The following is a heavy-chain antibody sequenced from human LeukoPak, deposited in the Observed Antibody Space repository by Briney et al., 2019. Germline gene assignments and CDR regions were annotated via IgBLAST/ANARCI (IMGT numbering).Heavy chain of an antibody. V-gene: IGHV3-23*01. D-gene: IGHD3-10*01. Sequence: GGSLRLSCAACGFAFSSYAMSWLRQAPAKGLEWVSTIHDDGGKSYYADSVKGRFTISRDNPRNTLNLQMDGLRAEDTALYYCARDWRSQGKDTSGSYFAPLDHWGQGTQVTVSS. CDR1: GFAFSSYA. CDR3: ARDWRSQGKDTSGSYFAPLDH. J-gene: IGHJ4*02. CDR2: IHDDGGKS.